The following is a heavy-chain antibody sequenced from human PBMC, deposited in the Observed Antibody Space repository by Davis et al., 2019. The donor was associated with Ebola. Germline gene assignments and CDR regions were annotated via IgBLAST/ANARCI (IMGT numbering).Heavy chain of an antibody. CDR2: ISGDGGST. Sequence: GESLKISCEVSGFSLSMYSMNWVRQAPGKGLEWVSLISGDGGSTYYADSVKGRFTISRDNSKNSLYLQMNSLRTEDTALYYCARYSKSGIDYWGQGTLVTVSS. V-gene: IGHV3-43*02. CDR3: ARYSKSGIDY. CDR1: GFSLSMYS. D-gene: IGHD4-11*01. J-gene: IGHJ4*02.